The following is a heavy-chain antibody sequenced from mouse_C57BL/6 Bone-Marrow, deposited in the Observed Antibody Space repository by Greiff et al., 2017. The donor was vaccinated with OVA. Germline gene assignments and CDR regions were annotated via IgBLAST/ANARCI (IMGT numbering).Heavy chain of an antibody. V-gene: IGHV1-81*01. CDR2: IYPRSGNT. CDR1: GYTFTSYG. D-gene: IGHD2-3*01. CDR3: ARPHVYYKSLFAY. J-gene: IGHJ3*01. Sequence: VQLQQSGAELARPGASVKLSCKASGYTFTSYGISWVKQRTGQGLEWIGEIYPRSGNTYYNEKFKGKAKLTADKSSSTAYMELRSLTSEDSAVSICARPHVYYKSLFAYCGPETLVTVSA.